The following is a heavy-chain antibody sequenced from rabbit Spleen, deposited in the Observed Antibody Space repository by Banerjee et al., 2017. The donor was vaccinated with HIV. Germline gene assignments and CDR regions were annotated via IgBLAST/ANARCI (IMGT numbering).Heavy chain of an antibody. J-gene: IGHJ4*01. V-gene: IGHV1S45*01. CDR3: ARDLVAVIGWNFNL. D-gene: IGHD1-1*01. CDR1: GFSFSDRDV. CDR2: IYTGGGGDT. Sequence: QEQLEESGGGLVKPEGSLTLTCKASGFSFSDRDVMCWVRQPPGKGLEWIGCIYTGGGGDTYYASWAKGRFTISQPSSTTVTLKMTSRTAADTATYFCARDLVAVIGWNFNLWGQGTLVTVS.